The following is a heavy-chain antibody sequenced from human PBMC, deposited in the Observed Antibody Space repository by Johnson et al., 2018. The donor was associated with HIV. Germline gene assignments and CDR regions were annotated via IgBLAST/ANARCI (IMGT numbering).Heavy chain of an antibody. CDR3: ARVYVVSHSDFWSGYYNPFDM. D-gene: IGHD3-3*01. CDR1: GFTFSGYG. Sequence: QVQLVESGGGAVQPGKSLRLSCAASGFTFSGYGMHWVRQAPGKGLEWVAVISYDGSNKYYADSMKGRLTISRDTSKNTLYLQMNSLRAEDTALYYCARVYVVSHSDFWSGYYNPFDMWGQGTMVTVSS. CDR2: ISYDGSNK. J-gene: IGHJ3*02. V-gene: IGHV3-30*03.